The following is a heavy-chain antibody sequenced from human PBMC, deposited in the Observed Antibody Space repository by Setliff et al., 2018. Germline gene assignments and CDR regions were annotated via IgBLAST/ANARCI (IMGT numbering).Heavy chain of an antibody. CDR1: GVSISSTTYY. J-gene: IGHJ4*02. CDR2: VSFFGSS. V-gene: IGHV4-39*07. CDR3: ARDPGFHSGTWCLRD. Sequence: SETLSLTCTVSGVSISSTTYYWTWVRQPPGTGLEWIGTVSFFGSSYYSPSLKSRLAISLDTSGNRFSLNLTSVTAADTAVYYCARDPGFHSGTWCLRDWGQGTQV. D-gene: IGHD2-8*01.